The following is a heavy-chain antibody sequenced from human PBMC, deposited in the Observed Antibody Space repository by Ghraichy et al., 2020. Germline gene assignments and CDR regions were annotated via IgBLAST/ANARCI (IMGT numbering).Heavy chain of an antibody. Sequence: SLNISCAASGFTFDDYAMHWVRQAPGKGLEWVSGISWNSGSIGYADSVKGRFTISRDNAKNSLYLQMNSLRAEDTALYYCAKIVGATLDFWYFDLWGRGTLVTVSS. CDR1: GFTFDDYA. J-gene: IGHJ2*01. CDR3: AKIVGATLDFWYFDL. CDR2: ISWNSGSI. D-gene: IGHD1-26*01. V-gene: IGHV3-9*01.